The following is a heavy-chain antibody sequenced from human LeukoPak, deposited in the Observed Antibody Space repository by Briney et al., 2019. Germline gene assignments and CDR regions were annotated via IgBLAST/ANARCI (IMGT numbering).Heavy chain of an antibody. D-gene: IGHD2-15*01. CDR2: ISSSSSYI. V-gene: IGHV3-21*01. J-gene: IGHJ5*02. Sequence: PGGSLRLSCAASGFTFSSYSMNWVRQAPGKGLEWVSSISSSSSYIYYADSVKGRFTISRDNAKNSLYLQMNSLRAEDTAVYSCARGADGVSSNSRGWFDPWGQGTLVTVSS. CDR1: GFTFSSYS. CDR3: ARGADGVSSNSRGWFDP.